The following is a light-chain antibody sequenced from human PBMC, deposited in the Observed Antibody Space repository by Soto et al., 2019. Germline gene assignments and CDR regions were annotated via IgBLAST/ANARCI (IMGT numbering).Light chain of an antibody. CDR2: EVN. Sequence: QSALTQPASLSGSPGQSITISCTGTSSDIGAYDYVSWFQQHPVKAPKLMTSEVNNRPSGVSNRFSGSKSGNTAYLTISGLQVEDEAEYFCFSFRTTSSHVFGTGTKVTVL. CDR3: FSFRTTSSHV. CDR1: SSDIGAYDY. V-gene: IGLV2-14*01. J-gene: IGLJ1*01.